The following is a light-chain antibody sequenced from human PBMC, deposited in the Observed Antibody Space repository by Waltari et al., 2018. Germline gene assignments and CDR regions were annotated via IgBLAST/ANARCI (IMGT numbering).Light chain of an antibody. V-gene: IGKV3-20*01. CDR1: RSVHNTF. Sequence: EVVLTQSPATLSVSPGGGATLSCRASRSVHNTFLAWYQHKPGQAPRLLIYSTSARATGVPDRFTGSGSGTDFALTITSVEPGDSAVYFCQRFGVSAMCTFGQGTTLGI. CDR3: QRFGVSAMCT. CDR2: STS. J-gene: IGKJ2*02.